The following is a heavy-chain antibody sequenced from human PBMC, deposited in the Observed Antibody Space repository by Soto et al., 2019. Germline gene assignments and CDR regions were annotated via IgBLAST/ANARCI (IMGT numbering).Heavy chain of an antibody. D-gene: IGHD3-16*01. Sequence: GALRLSCAASGFTFSGSAMHWVRQASGKGLEWVGRIRSKANSYATAYAASVKGRFTISRDDSKNTAYLQMNSLKTEDTAVYYCTRPGLYDSYWGQGTLVTVSS. CDR3: TRPGLYDSY. J-gene: IGHJ4*02. CDR2: IRSKANSYAT. V-gene: IGHV3-73*01. CDR1: GFTFSGSA.